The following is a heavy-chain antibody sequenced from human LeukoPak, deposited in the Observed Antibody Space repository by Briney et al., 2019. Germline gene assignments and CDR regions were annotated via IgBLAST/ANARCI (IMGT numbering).Heavy chain of an antibody. D-gene: IGHD3-22*01. CDR1: VYTFTVYY. J-gene: IGHJ6*03. V-gene: IGHV1-2*02. Sequence: GSVKVSCKASVYTFTVYYMHWVRQAPGKGLEWVGWIYLNRGETHYAQKFQGRVTITRDTSISTVYMELNSLRADGTAVYYCARCRRVYYYDSSGYRYYYYYDIEGWGKGTTVTVSS. CDR3: ARCRRVYYYDSSGYRYYYYYDIEG. CDR2: IYLNRGET.